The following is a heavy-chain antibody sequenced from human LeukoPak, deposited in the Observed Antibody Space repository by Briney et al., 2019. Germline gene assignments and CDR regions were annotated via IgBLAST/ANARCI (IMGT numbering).Heavy chain of an antibody. Sequence: SETLSLTCAVSGGSISSSNWWSWVRQPTGKGLEWIGEIYHSGSTNYNPSLKSRVTISVDKSKNQFSLKLSSVTAADTAVYYCARGHDGSGSYYKTAAFDYWGQGTLVTVSS. CDR2: IYHSGST. D-gene: IGHD3-10*01. CDR3: ARGHDGSGSYYKTAAFDY. CDR1: GGSISSSNW. V-gene: IGHV4-4*02. J-gene: IGHJ4*02.